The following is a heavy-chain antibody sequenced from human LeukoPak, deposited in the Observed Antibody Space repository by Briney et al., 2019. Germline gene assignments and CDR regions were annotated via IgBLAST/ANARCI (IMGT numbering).Heavy chain of an antibody. D-gene: IGHD2-2*02. CDR3: ARGYCSSTSCYNDDYYYYMDV. V-gene: IGHV3-74*01. CDR2: INSDGSST. CDR1: GFTFSSYW. J-gene: IGHJ6*03. Sequence: GGSLRLSCAASGFTFSSYWMHWVRQAPGKGLVWVSHINSDGSSTSYADSVKGRFTISRDNAKNTLYLQMNSLRAEDTAVYYCARGYCSSTSCYNDDYYYYMDVWGKGTTVTVSS.